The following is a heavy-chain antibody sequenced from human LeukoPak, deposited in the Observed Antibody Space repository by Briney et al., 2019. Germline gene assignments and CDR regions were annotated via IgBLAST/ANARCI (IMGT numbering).Heavy chain of an antibody. Sequence: GGSLRLSCAASGFTFSTYWMHWVRQAPGKGLVWVTRTNSDGSSTVYADSVKGRSTISRDNAKNTLYLQMNSLRAEDTAVYYCARDLFYDSSGYYAFDSWGQGTLVTVSS. CDR1: GFTFSTYW. V-gene: IGHV3-74*01. D-gene: IGHD3-22*01. CDR2: TNSDGSST. J-gene: IGHJ5*01. CDR3: ARDLFYDSSGYYAFDS.